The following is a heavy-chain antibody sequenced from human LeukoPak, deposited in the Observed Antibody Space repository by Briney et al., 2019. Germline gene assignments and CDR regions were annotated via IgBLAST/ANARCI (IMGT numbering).Heavy chain of an antibody. CDR3: ARTQSGSYGFDY. V-gene: IGHV3-21*01. CDR2: ISSSSSYI. J-gene: IGHJ4*02. CDR1: GFTFSTYS. D-gene: IGHD1-26*01. Sequence: GGSLRLSCAASGFTFSTYSMNWVRQAPGKGLEWVSSISSSSSYIYYADSVKGRFTISRGNAKNSLYLQMNSLRAEDTAVYYCARTQSGSYGFDYWGQGTLVTVSS.